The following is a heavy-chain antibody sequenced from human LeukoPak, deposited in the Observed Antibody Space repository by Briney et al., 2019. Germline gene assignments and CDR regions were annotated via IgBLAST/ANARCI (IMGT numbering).Heavy chain of an antibody. Sequence: GGSLRLSCAASGFTFSSYSMNWVRQAPGKGLEWVSSISSSSYIYYADSVKGRFTISRDNAKNSLYLQMNSLRAEDTAVYYCARDDGDYDAYAGYYGMDVWGQGTTVTVSS. V-gene: IGHV3-21*01. CDR2: ISSSSYI. J-gene: IGHJ6*02. D-gene: IGHD4-17*01. CDR3: ARDDGDYDAYAGYYGMDV. CDR1: GFTFSSYS.